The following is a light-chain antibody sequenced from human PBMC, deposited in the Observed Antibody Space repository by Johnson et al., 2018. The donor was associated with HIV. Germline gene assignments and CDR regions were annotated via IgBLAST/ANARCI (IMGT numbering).Light chain of an antibody. CDR1: NSNIGNNY. CDR2: ENN. CDR3: GTWDSTLNALYV. J-gene: IGLJ1*01. V-gene: IGLV1-51*02. Sequence: QSVLTQPPSVSAAPGQKVTISCSGSNSNIGNNYVSWYQQLPGTAPKLLIYENNKRPSGIPDRFSGSKSGPSATRGITGLQTGDEADYYCGTWDSTLNALYVFGTGTKVTVL.